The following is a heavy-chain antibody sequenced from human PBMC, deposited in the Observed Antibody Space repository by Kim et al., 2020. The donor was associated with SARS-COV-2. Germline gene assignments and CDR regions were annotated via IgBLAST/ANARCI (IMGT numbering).Heavy chain of an antibody. CDR3: AKVISTWFPFDY. Sequence: IYSEKFQGRVTVTEDTSTDTAYMDLSSLRSEDTAVYYCAKVISTWFPFDYWGQGTLVTVSS. D-gene: IGHD6-13*01. J-gene: IGHJ4*02. V-gene: IGHV1-24*01.